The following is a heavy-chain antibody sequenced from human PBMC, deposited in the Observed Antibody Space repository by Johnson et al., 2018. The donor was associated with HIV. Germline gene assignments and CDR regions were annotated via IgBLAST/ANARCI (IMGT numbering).Heavy chain of an antibody. D-gene: IGHD4-23*01. J-gene: IGHJ3*02. CDR2: ISYDGSNK. CDR3: VKGRRLLPYGGAFDI. V-gene: IGHV3-30-3*02. CDR1: GFTFSSYA. Sequence: QVQLVESGGGVVQPGRSLRLSCAASGFTFSSYAMHWVRQAPGKGLEWVAVISYDGSNKYYADSVKGRFTISRDNSKNSLYLQMNSLRTEDTALYYCVKGRRLLPYGGAFDIWGQGTMVTVSS.